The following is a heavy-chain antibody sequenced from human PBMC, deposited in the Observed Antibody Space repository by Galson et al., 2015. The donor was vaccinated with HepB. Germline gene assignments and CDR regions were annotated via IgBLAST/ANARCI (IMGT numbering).Heavy chain of an antibody. J-gene: IGHJ3*02. Sequence: SVKVSCKASGYTFTSYGISWVRQAPGQGLEWMGWISIYKGNTKYAQKFQGRVTMTTDTSTNTAYMEMRSLRSEDTAVYYCGGGNRFDIWGQGTMVTVS. CDR1: GYTFTSYG. CDR2: ISIYKGNT. V-gene: IGHV1-18*01. CDR3: GGGNRFDI.